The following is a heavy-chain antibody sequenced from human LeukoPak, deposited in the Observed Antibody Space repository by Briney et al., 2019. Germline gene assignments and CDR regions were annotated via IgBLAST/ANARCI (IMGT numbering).Heavy chain of an antibody. D-gene: IGHD5-18*01. J-gene: IGHJ4*02. Sequence: PGGSLRLSCAASGFTFRSYSMNWVRQSPGKGLEWVSSISSSSSYIYYADSVKGRFTISRDNAKNSLYLQMNSLRAEDTAVYYCAGIQLWLNYWGQGTLVTVSS. CDR1: GFTFRSYS. CDR3: AGIQLWLNY. V-gene: IGHV3-21*01. CDR2: ISSSSSYI.